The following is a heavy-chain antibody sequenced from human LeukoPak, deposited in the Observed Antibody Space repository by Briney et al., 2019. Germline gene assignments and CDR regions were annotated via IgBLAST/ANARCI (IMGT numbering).Heavy chain of an antibody. CDR3: ARDPGSSGLTHYYYYGMDV. J-gene: IGHJ6*02. CDR2: ISSSSSTI. V-gene: IGHV3-48*04. Sequence: PGGSLRLSCAASGFTFSSYSMNWVRQAPGKGLEWVSYISSSSSTIYYADSVKGRFTISRDNAKNSLYLQMNSLRAEDTAVYYCARDPGSSGLTHYYYYGMDVWGQGTTVTVSS. CDR1: GFTFSSYS. D-gene: IGHD5-12*01.